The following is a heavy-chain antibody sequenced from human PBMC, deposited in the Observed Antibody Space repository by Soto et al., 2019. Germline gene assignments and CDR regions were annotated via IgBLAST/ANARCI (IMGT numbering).Heavy chain of an antibody. J-gene: IGHJ4*02. CDR2: IIPIFGTA. Sequence: AASVKVSFKASGGTFSSYAISWLRQAPGQGLEWMGGIIPIFGTANYAQKFQGRVTITADESTSTAYMELSSLRSEDTAVYYCARGTRERQWLACFWGQGTLVTVSS. D-gene: IGHD6-19*01. V-gene: IGHV1-69*13. CDR1: GGTFSSYA. CDR3: ARGTRERQWLACF.